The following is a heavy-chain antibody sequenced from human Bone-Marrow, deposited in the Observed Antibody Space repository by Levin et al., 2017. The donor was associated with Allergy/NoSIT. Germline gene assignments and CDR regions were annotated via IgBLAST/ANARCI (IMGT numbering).Heavy chain of an antibody. D-gene: IGHD6-19*01. CDR2: INPNSGGT. V-gene: IGHV1-2*02. CDR1: GYTFTGYY. J-gene: IGHJ4*02. Sequence: RASVKVSCKASGYTFTGYYMHWVRQAPGQGLEWMGWINPNSGGTNYAQKFQGRVTMTRDTSISTAYMELSRLRSDDTAVYYCARDPHVDSSGWDYFDYWGQGTLVTVSS. CDR3: ARDPHVDSSGWDYFDY.